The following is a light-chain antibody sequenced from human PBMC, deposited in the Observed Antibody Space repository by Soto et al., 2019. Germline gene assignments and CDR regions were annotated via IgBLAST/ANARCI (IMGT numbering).Light chain of an antibody. V-gene: IGKV1-39*01. CDR3: QQTSSAPCT. CDR1: QSISSY. J-gene: IGKJ3*01. Sequence: GARVTITCLTSQSISSYLNWYQQKPGKAPKLLIYAASSLQSGVPSRFSGGGSRTDFTLTITSLQPEDFATYYCQQTSSAPCTFGPGTKVDIK. CDR2: AAS.